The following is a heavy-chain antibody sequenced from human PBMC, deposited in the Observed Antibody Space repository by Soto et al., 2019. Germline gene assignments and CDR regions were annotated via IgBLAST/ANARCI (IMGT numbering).Heavy chain of an antibody. CDR2: IYYSGST. Sequence: QVQLQESGPGLVKPSETLSLTCTVSGGSISSYYWSWIRQPPGKGLEWIGYIYYSGSTNYNPSLKSRVTISVDTSKNQFSLKLSSVTAADTAFYYCARGDCSGGTCYLGYYDMDVWGKGTTVTVSS. D-gene: IGHD2-15*01. CDR3: ARGDCSGGTCYLGYYDMDV. V-gene: IGHV4-59*01. J-gene: IGHJ6*03. CDR1: GGSISSYY.